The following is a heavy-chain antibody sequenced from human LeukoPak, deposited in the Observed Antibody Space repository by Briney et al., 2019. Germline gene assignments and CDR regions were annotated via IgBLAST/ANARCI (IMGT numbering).Heavy chain of an antibody. D-gene: IGHD4-11*01. J-gene: IGHJ4*02. Sequence: GASVKVSCKASGYTFTGYYMHWVRQAPGQGLEWMGIINPSDGSANSAQKFQGRVTMTEDTSTDTAYMELSSLRSEDTAVYYCATAPSVNSSPLDYWGQGTLVTVSS. CDR2: INPSDGSA. V-gene: IGHV1-46*01. CDR3: ATAPSVNSSPLDY. CDR1: GYTFTGYY.